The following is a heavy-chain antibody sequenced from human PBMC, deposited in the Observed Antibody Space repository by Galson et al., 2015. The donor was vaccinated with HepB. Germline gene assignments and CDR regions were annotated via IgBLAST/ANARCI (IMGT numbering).Heavy chain of an antibody. J-gene: IGHJ3*02. D-gene: IGHD6-19*01. V-gene: IGHV1-18*01. CDR2: ISAYNGNT. Sequence: SVKVSCKASGYTFTSYGISWVRQAPGQGLEWMGWISAYNGNTNYAQKLQGRVTMTTDTSTSTAYMELRSLRSDDTAVYYCARDVLIAVAGPGAFDIWGQGTMVTVSS. CDR1: GYTFTSYG. CDR3: ARDVLIAVAGPGAFDI.